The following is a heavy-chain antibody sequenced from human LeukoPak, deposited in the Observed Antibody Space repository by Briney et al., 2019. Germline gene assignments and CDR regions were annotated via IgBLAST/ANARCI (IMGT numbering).Heavy chain of an antibody. CDR2: IIPIFGTA. J-gene: IGHJ6*02. CDR1: GGTFSSYA. V-gene: IGHV1-69*13. Sequence: SVKVSFKASGGTFSSYAISWVRQAPGQGLEWMGGIIPIFGTANYAQKFQGRVTITADESTSTAYMELSSLRSEDTAVYYCARNEVVVPAATPRYYYYYGMDVWGQGTTVTVSS. D-gene: IGHD2-2*02. CDR3: ARNEVVVPAATPRYYYYYGMDV.